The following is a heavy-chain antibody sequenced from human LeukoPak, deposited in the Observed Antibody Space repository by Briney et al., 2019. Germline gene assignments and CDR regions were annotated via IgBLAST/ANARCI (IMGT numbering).Heavy chain of an antibody. Sequence: SETLSLTCAVYGGSFSGYYWSWIRQPPGKGLEWIGEINHSGSTNYNPSLKSRVTISVGTSKNQFSLKLSSVTAADTAVYYCARDFGYCSSTSCYISFDYWGQGTLVTVSS. D-gene: IGHD2-2*02. J-gene: IGHJ4*02. CDR2: INHSGST. CDR1: GGSFSGYY. V-gene: IGHV4-34*01. CDR3: ARDFGYCSSTSCYISFDY.